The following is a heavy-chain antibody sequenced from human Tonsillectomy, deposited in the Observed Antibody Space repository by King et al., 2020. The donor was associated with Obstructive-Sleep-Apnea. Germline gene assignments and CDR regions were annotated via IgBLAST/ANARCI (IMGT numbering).Heavy chain of an antibody. D-gene: IGHD3-9*01. CDR3: ARGGYDILTGYFPFDY. Sequence: HVQLQESGPGLVKPSQTLSLTCTVSGGSISSSGYYWSWIRQHPGKGLEWIGYIYYSGSSYYNPSLKSRVTISVDTSKNQFSLKLSSVTAADTAVYYCARGGYDILTGYFPFDYWGQGTLVTVSS. J-gene: IGHJ4*02. CDR2: IYYSGSS. CDR1: GGSISSSGYY. V-gene: IGHV4-31*03.